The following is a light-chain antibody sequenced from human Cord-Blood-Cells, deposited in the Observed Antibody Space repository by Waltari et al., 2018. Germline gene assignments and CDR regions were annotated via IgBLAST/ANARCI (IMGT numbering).Light chain of an antibody. CDR1: SRDVGGYYY. V-gene: IGLV2-14*01. J-gene: IGLJ1*01. Sequence: QSALTQPASVSGSPAQSITISCTGTSRDVGGYYYVPCYQQHPGKAPKLMIYDVSNRPSGVSNRFSGSKSGNTASLTISGLQAEDEADYYCSSYTSSSTLAYVFGTGTKVTVL. CDR3: SSYTSSSTLAYV. CDR2: DVS.